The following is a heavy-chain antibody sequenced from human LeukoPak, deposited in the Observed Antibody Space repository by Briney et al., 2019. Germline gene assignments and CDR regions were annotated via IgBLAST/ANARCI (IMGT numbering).Heavy chain of an antibody. Sequence: GGSLRLSCAASGFTFSSNYMSWVRQAPGKGLEWGSVIYSGGSTYYSDSVKGRFTISRDNSKNTLYLQMNSLRAEDTAVYYCARVAVAGIDYWGQGTLVTVSS. V-gene: IGHV3-53*01. D-gene: IGHD6-19*01. CDR2: IYSGGST. CDR3: ARVAVAGIDY. J-gene: IGHJ4*02. CDR1: GFTFSSNY.